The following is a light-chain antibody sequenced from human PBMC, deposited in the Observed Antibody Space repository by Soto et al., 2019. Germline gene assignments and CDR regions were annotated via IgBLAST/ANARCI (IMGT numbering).Light chain of an antibody. CDR2: DES. CDR3: QQSENGPLT. J-gene: IGKJ4*01. Sequence: DLQMTQSPSSLSASVGDRITITCQASQDINKYLNWYQQKLGKAPKLLIYDESNLQRGVPSRFSGSGYGTHFSLSISSLQPEDIATYYCQQSENGPLTFGGGTKGEIK. V-gene: IGKV1-33*01. CDR1: QDINKY.